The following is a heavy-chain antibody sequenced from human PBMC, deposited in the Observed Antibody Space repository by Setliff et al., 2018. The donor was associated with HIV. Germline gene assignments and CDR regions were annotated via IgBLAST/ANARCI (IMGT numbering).Heavy chain of an antibody. CDR3: AKGGSSSWYMFDY. V-gene: IGHV3-9*01. CDR2: ISWNSGSI. J-gene: IGHJ4*02. CDR1: GFTFDDYA. D-gene: IGHD6-13*01. Sequence: GGSLRLSCAASGFTFDDYAMHWVRQTPGKGLEWVSGISWNSGSIGYADSVKGRFTISRDNAKNSLYLQMNSLRAEDTAVYYCAKGGSSSWYMFDYWGQGTLVTVSS.